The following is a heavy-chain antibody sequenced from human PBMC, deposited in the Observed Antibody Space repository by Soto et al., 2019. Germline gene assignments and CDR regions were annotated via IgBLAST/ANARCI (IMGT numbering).Heavy chain of an antibody. CDR2: IHYRVST. CDR1: GGSITGAYY. J-gene: IGHJ6*02. CDR3: ARVRDSFGLDV. Sequence: QVQLQESGPGLVKSSETLSLTCNVSGGSITGAYYWNWIRQHPGKGLEWIGSIHYRVSTYYNPSLKSRITISLDRSNNPFSLKLSSVTAADTAVYYCARVRDSFGLDVWGQGTTVTVSS. D-gene: IGHD2-15*01. V-gene: IGHV4-31*03.